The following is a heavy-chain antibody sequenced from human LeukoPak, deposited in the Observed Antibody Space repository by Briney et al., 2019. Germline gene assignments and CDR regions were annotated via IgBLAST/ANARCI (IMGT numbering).Heavy chain of an antibody. V-gene: IGHV1-8*01. CDR1: GYTFTNYD. J-gene: IGHJ4*02. Sequence: ASVKVSCKASGYTFTNYDINWVRQATGQGLEWMGWLNPHSGNTGYAQKFQGRVTMTRNTSISTAYMELSSLRSDDTAVYYCVRRIISDYWGQGSLVTVSS. CDR2: LNPHSGNT. CDR3: VRRIISDY. D-gene: IGHD3-10*01.